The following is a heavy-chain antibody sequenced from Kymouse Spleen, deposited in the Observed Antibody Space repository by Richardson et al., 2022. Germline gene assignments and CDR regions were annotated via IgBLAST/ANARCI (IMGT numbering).Heavy chain of an antibody. V-gene: IGHV3-33*01. J-gene: IGHJ4*02. Sequence: QVQLVESGGGVVQPGRSLRLSCAASGFTFSSYGMHWVRQAPGKGLEWVAVIWYDGSNKYYADSVKGRFTISRDNSKNTLYLQMNSLRAEDTAVYYCARDLGGYYDILTGSYYFDYWGQGTLVTVSS. D-gene: IGHD3-9*01. CDR1: GFTFSSYG. CDR2: IWYDGSNK. CDR3: ARDLGGYYDILTGSYYFDY.